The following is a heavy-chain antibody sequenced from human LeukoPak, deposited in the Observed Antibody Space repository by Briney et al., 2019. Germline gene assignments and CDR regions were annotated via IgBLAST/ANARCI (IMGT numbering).Heavy chain of an antibody. V-gene: IGHV3-53*01. D-gene: IGHD6-6*01. CDR1: GFTVSSNY. CDR2: IYSGGST. CDR3: AKVYSSSSGSYYYYGMDV. J-gene: IGHJ6*02. Sequence: PGGSLRLSCAASGFTVSSNYMSWVRQAPGKGLEWVSVIYSGGSTYYADSVKGRFTISRDNSKNTLYLQMNSLRAEDTAVYYCAKVYSSSSGSYYYYGMDVWGQGTTVTVSS.